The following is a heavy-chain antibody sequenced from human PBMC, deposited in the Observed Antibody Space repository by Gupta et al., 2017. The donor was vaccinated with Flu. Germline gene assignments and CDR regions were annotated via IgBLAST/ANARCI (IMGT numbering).Heavy chain of an antibody. CDR2: SGNTGSSI. Sequence: EVQLVESGGGLVKPGGSLSLSCAASGFALRIHRMNWVRQAPGKGLEWVSSSGNTGSSIFYAGSVRCRFTISRDNAKNSLYLQMNSLRAEDTAVYFCAREDAEAFDIWGQGTMVTVSS. CDR1: GFALRIHR. V-gene: IGHV3-21*01. CDR3: AREDAEAFDI. J-gene: IGHJ3*02.